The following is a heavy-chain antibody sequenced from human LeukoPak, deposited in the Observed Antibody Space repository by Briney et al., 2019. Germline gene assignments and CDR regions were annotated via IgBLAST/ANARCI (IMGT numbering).Heavy chain of an antibody. CDR1: GGSFSGYY. J-gene: IGHJ3*02. CDR3: ARGVLRYFDWLSNSPGAFDI. V-gene: IGHV4-34*01. D-gene: IGHD3-9*01. CDR2: INHSGST. Sequence: SSETLSLTCAVYGGSFSGYYWSWIRQPPGKGLEWIGEINHSGSTNYNPSLKSRVTISVDTSKNQFSLKLSSVTAADTAVYYCARGVLRYFDWLSNSPGAFDIWGQGTMVTVSS.